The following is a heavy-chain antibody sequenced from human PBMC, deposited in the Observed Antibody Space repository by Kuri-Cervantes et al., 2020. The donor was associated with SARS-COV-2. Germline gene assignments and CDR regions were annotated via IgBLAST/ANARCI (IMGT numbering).Heavy chain of an antibody. Sequence: GESLKISCAASGFTFSSYEMNWVRQAPGKGLEWVSYISSSGSTIYYADSVKGRFTISRDNAKNSLYLQMNSLRAEDTAVYYCAISIPRDDQNRSDLWGQGALVTVSS. CDR2: ISSSGSTI. D-gene: IGHD5-24*01. J-gene: IGHJ4*02. V-gene: IGHV3-48*03. CDR3: AISIPRDDQNRSDL. CDR1: GFTFSSYE.